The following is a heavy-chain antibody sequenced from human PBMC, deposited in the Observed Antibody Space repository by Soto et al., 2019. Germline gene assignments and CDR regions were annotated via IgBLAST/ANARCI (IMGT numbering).Heavy chain of an antibody. V-gene: IGHV3-48*02. D-gene: IGHD3-22*01. CDR3: AREERVSYYDSSGAFDI. Sequence: EVQLVESGGGLVQPGGSLRLSCAASGFTFSSYSMNWVRQATGKGLEWVSYISSSSSTIYYADSVKGRFTISRDNAKNSLYLQMNSLRDDDTAVYYCAREERVSYYDSSGAFDIWGQGTMVTVSS. CDR1: GFTFSSYS. J-gene: IGHJ3*02. CDR2: ISSSSSTI.